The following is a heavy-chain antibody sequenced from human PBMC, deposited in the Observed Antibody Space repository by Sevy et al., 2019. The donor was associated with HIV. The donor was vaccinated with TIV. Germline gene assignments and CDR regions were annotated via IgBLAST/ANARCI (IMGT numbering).Heavy chain of an antibody. V-gene: IGHV1-2*02. J-gene: IGHJ4*02. Sequence: ASVKVSCKASGYTFTGYYMHWVRQAPGQGLEWMGWINPNSGGTNYAQKFQGRVTMTRDTSISTAYMELSRLRSDDTAVYYCARGEFASSSPLGYWGQGTLVTVSS. D-gene: IGHD6-6*01. CDR2: INPNSGGT. CDR3: ARGEFASSSPLGY. CDR1: GYTFTGYY.